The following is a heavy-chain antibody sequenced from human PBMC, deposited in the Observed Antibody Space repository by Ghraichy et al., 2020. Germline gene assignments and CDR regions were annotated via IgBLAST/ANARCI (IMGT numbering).Heavy chain of an antibody. V-gene: IGHV3-33*01. J-gene: IGHJ4*02. D-gene: IGHD6-19*01. CDR3: AREKYSSGWYYYDY. CDR2: IWYDGSNK. CDR1: GFTFSSYG. Sequence: GGSLRLSCAASGFTFSSYGMHWVRQAPGKWLEWVAVIWYDGSNKYYADSVKGRFTISRDNSKNTLYLQMNSLRAEDTAVYYCAREKYSSGWYYYDYWGQGTLVTVSS.